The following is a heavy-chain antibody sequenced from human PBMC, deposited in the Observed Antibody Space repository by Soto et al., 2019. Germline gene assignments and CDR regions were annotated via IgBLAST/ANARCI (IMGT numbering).Heavy chain of an antibody. V-gene: IGHV1-69*01. CDR2: ITPIFDTA. CDR1: GGTFSSYS. D-gene: IGHD6-13*01. Sequence: QVQLVQSGAEVKKPGSSVKVSCKASGGTFSSYSISWVRQAPGQGLEWMGGITPIFDTAEYAQKFQGRVTFTADESTTTDYMELSSLRSEDTAVYYCARDRIVAVGTNAVEIWGQGTRVTVSS. CDR3: ARDRIVAVGTNAVEI. J-gene: IGHJ3*02.